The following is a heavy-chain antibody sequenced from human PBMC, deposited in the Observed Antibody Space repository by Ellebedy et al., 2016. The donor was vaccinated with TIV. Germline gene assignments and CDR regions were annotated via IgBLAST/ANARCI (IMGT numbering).Heavy chain of an antibody. CDR3: ASCIAAAPLEVWYFDL. V-gene: IGHV3-23*01. Sequence: GGSLRLSCAVPGFSFSTYAMAWVRQAPGKGLDWVSSITYSGDTTYYADSVKGRFTISRDNSKKTLFLQMHSLRAEDTALYYCASCIAAAPLEVWYFDLWGRGTLVTVSS. J-gene: IGHJ2*01. CDR2: ITYSGDTT. CDR1: GFSFSTYA. D-gene: IGHD6-13*01.